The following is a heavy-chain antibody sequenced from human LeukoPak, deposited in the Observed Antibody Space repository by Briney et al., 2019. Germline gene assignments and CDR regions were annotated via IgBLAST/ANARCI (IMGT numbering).Heavy chain of an antibody. CDR3: ARVGTAAGPYYFDY. CDR2: INAGNGNT. J-gene: IGHJ4*02. Sequence: ASVKVSCKASGYTFTSYAMHWVRQAPGQRLEWMGWINAGNGNTKYSQKFQGRVTITRDTSASTAYMELSSLRSEDTTVYYCARVGTAAGPYYFDYWGQGTLVTVSS. D-gene: IGHD6-13*01. V-gene: IGHV1-3*01. CDR1: GYTFTSYA.